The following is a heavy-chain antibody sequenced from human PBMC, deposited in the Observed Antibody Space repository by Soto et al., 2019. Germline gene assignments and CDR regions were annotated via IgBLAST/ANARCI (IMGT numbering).Heavy chain of an antibody. J-gene: IGHJ4*02. D-gene: IGHD1-1*01. CDR1: GGSFSNYA. CDR3: ARGREMATSKFYIDS. V-gene: IGHV1-69*01. CDR2: IIPIFATP. Sequence: QVQLVQSGAEVKKPGSSVKVSCKTSGGSFSNYAVNWVRQAPGQGLEWMGGIIPIFATPSYAQKFQGRVTIIADESTSTAFMELSSLSSDDTAVYYCARGREMATSKFYIDSWGQGTMVNVSS.